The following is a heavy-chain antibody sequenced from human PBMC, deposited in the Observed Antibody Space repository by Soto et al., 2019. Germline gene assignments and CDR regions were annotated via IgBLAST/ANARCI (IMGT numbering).Heavy chain of an antibody. V-gene: IGHV3-33*01. D-gene: IGHD6-13*01. CDR1: GFTFSSYG. CDR3: ARDGIAAKGSHYFDY. CDR2: IWYDGSNK. J-gene: IGHJ4*02. Sequence: GGSLRLSCAASGFTFSSYGMHWVRQAPGKGLEWVAVIWYDGSNKYYADSVKGRFTISRDNSKNTLYLQMNSLRAEDTAVYYCARDGIAAKGSHYFDYWGQGTLVTVSS.